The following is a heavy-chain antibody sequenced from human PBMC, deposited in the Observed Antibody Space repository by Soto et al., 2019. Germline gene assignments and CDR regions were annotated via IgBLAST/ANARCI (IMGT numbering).Heavy chain of an antibody. V-gene: IGHV1-18*01. CDR3: ARGSASFDL. CDR2: ISGYNGNT. D-gene: IGHD1-26*01. CDR1: GYTFHNYG. Sequence: QVLLMQSGPEVKKPGASVKASCKASGYTFHNYGISWVRQVPGQGLEWMGWISGYNGNTNYAPKIQGRVTVTRDTSTAPAYMDLRSLGSDDTAIYYCARGSASFDLWGQGTLVTVSS. J-gene: IGHJ4*02.